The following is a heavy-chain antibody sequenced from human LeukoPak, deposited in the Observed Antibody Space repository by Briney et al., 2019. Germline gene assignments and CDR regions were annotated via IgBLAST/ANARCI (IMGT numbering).Heavy chain of an antibody. D-gene: IGHD3-22*01. CDR1: GYTFTGYY. V-gene: IGHV1-46*01. J-gene: IGHJ3*02. CDR3: ARVKPNYYDSSAYGTFDI. Sequence: ASVKVSCKASGYTFTGYYMHWVRQAPGQGLEWMGIINPSGGSTSYAQKFQGRVTMARDTSTSTVYMELSSLRSEDTAVYYCARVKPNYYDSSAYGTFDIWGQGTMVTVSS. CDR2: INPSGGST.